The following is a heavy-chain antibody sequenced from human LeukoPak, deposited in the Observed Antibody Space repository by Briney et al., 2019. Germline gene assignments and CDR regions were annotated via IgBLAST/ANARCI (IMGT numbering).Heavy chain of an antibody. V-gene: IGHV4-39*01. CDR3: ARRLDFVVVPAAISYYYMDV. J-gene: IGHJ6*03. D-gene: IGHD2-2*01. Sequence: SETLSLTCTVSGGSISSSSYYWGWIRQPPGKGLEWIWRIYYSGSTYYNPSLKSRVTISVDTSKNQFSLKLSSVTAADTAVYYCARRLDFVVVPAAISYYYMDVWGKGTTVIVSS. CDR1: GGSISSSSYY. CDR2: IYYSGST.